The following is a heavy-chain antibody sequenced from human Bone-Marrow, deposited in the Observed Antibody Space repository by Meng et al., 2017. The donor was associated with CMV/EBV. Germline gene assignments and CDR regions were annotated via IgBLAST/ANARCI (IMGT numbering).Heavy chain of an antibody. Sequence: SQTLSLTCAISGDSVSSNSAAWNWIRQSPSRGLEWLGRTYYRSKWYNDYAVSVKSRITINPDTSKNQFSLQLNSVTPEDTAVYYCARDPVSHIVGATGYYYYGMDVWGQGTTVTVSS. CDR2: TYYRSKWYN. V-gene: IGHV6-1*01. CDR1: GDSVSSNSAA. J-gene: IGHJ6*02. D-gene: IGHD1-26*01. CDR3: ARDPVSHIVGATGYYYYGMDV.